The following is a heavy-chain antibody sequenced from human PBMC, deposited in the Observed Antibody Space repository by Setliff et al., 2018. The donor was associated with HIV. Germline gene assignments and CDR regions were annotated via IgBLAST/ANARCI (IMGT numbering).Heavy chain of an antibody. CDR3: ARVGVPFSSDRFFDN. D-gene: IGHD6-19*01. V-gene: IGHV3-30*01. CDR2: ISYDGSRT. Sequence: GGSLRLSCVASGFTFKTFAMHWVRQAPGKGLEWVSVISYDGSRTYYADSVRGRFTVSKDNLQNIVALQMNGLRAADTGVYYCARVGVPFSSDRFFDNWGQGALVTVSS. CDR1: GFTFKTFA. J-gene: IGHJ4*02.